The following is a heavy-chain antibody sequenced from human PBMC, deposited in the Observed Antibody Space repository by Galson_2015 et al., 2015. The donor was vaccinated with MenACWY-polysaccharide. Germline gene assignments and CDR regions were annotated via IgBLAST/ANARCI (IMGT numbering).Heavy chain of an antibody. Sequence: SLRLSCAVSGVSFSNYAMRWVRQAPGKGLEYVSGIRSNGGSATHIDSVKGRFTVSRDNSKNMVFLQMSSLRPDDTAVYYCVKSGGSGFETQEPFDYWGQGTLVTVSS. J-gene: IGHJ4*02. CDR2: IRSNGGSA. V-gene: IGHV3-64D*06. CDR1: GVSFSNYA. D-gene: IGHD1-14*01. CDR3: VKSGGSGFETQEPFDY.